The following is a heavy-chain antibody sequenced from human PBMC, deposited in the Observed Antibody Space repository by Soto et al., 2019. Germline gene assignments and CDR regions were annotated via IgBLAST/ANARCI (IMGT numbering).Heavy chain of an antibody. CDR1: GGSISSGDYY. J-gene: IGHJ6*02. V-gene: IGHV4-30-4*01. Sequence: QVQLQESGPGLVKPSQTLSLTCTVSGGSISSGDYYWSWIRQPPGKGLEWIGYIYYSGSTYYNPSLKSRVTISVDTSKNQFSLKLSSVTAADTAVYYCAREQNQLLSYYYYYGMDVWGQGTTVTVSS. D-gene: IGHD2-2*01. CDR2: IYYSGST. CDR3: AREQNQLLSYYYYYGMDV.